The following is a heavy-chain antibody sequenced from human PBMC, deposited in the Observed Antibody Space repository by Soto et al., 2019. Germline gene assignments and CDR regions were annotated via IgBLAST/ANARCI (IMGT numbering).Heavy chain of an antibody. CDR2: IYYSGST. Sequence: SKTLSLTCTVSGGSISSSSYYWGWIRQPPGKGLEWIGSIYYSGSTYYNPSLKSRVTISVDTSKNQFSLKLSSVTAADTAVYYCAYFSIAVAADLDYWGQGTLVTVSS. D-gene: IGHD6-19*01. V-gene: IGHV4-39*01. CDR1: GGSISSSSYY. J-gene: IGHJ4*02. CDR3: AYFSIAVAADLDY.